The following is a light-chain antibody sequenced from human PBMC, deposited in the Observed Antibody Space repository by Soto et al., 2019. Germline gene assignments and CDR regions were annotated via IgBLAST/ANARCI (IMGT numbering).Light chain of an antibody. V-gene: IGLV7-43*01. CDR2: RTN. J-gene: IGLJ3*02. CDR1: TGAVTSDYY. CDR3: VLLCSGEWV. Sequence: QAVVTQEPSLTVSPGGTVTLTCALTTGAVTSDYYPNWFQRKPGQALRTLIYRTNNNHSWTPARFSGSLLAGKAALTLSGVQPEDEADYYCVLLCSGEWVFGGGTKLTVL.